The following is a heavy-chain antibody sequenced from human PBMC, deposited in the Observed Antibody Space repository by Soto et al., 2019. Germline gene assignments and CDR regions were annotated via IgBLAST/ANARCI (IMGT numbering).Heavy chain of an antibody. V-gene: IGHV3-48*02. Sequence: EVQLVESGGGLVQPGGSLGLSCSASGFTFRVYSMNWVRQAPGKGLEWVSYITSDERTIHYADSVKGRFTISRDNAKNSVYLQMTSLGDEDTAVYYCARSVEGHFDFWGQGILVTVSS. CDR2: ITSDERTI. J-gene: IGHJ4*01. CDR1: GFTFRVYS. D-gene: IGHD6-19*01. CDR3: ARSVEGHFDF.